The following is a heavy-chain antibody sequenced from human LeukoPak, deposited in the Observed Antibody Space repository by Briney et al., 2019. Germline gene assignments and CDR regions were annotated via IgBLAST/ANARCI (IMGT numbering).Heavy chain of an antibody. CDR3: ARADYGDYLDY. CDR1: GGSITSSSYY. J-gene: IGHJ4*02. V-gene: IGHV4-39*07. Sequence: PSETLSLTCTVSGGSITSSSYYWGWIRQPPGKGLEWIGSVYYSGSTYYNPSLKSRVTMSVDTSKNQFSLKLSSVTAADTAVYYCARADYGDYLDYWGQGTLVTVSS. D-gene: IGHD3-16*01. CDR2: VYYSGST.